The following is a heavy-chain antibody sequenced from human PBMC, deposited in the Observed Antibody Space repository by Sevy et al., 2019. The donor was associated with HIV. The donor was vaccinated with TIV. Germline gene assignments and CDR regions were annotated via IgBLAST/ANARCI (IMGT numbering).Heavy chain of an antibody. CDR3: ARETVSGYNL. CDR2: IYSGGNT. V-gene: IGHV3-53*01. Sequence: GGCLRLSCAASGFSVSNNYLSWVRQAPGKGLEWVSAIYSGGNTYYADSVKGRFTISRDNSKNTVYLQMNGLRAAGTAVYHCARETVSGYNLWGQGTLVTVSS. CDR1: GFSVSNNY. J-gene: IGHJ4*02. D-gene: IGHD5-12*01.